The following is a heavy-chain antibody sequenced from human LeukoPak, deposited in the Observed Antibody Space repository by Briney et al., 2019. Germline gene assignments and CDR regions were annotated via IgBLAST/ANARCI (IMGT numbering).Heavy chain of an antibody. CDR1: GFTFSSYG. CDR2: IRYDGSNK. J-gene: IGHJ4*02. V-gene: IGHV3-30*02. Sequence: GGSLRLSCAASGFTFSSYGMHWVRQAPGKRLEWVAFIRYDGSNKYYADSVKGRFTISRDNSKNTLYLQMNSLRAEDTAVYYCAKDPTPGYSSSWYCRDWGQGTLVTVSS. CDR3: AKDPTPGYSSSWYCRD. D-gene: IGHD6-13*01.